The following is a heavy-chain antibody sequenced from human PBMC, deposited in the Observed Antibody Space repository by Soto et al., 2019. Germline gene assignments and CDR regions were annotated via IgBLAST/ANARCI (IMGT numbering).Heavy chain of an antibody. V-gene: IGHV4-61*01. J-gene: IGHJ5*02. CDR1: GGSVISGSYC. CDR2: SCYRGST. Sequence: SVTLSLTCTVSGGSVISGSYCLIWIRERPWKGLELSGYSCYRGSTNYTPSLKRRVTISVDTSKRQFSLKLSSVTAADTAVYYCARGLRYDFWSAYRPYNWFDPWGQRTLVTVSS. CDR3: ARGLRYDFWSAYRPYNWFDP. D-gene: IGHD3-3*01.